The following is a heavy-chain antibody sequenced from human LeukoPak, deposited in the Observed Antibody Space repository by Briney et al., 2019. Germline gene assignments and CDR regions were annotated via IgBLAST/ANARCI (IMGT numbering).Heavy chain of an antibody. D-gene: IGHD6-19*01. CDR3: AKVDDSGWPSHSHFDN. CDR2: ISGSAGST. Sequence: QTGGSLRLSCAASGFTFSSYAMTWVRQAPGKGLEWVSTISGSAGSTYYADSVKGRFTISRDNSKDTLYLQMNSLRAEETAVYYCAKVDDSGWPSHSHFDNWGQGTLVTVSS. V-gene: IGHV3-23*01. J-gene: IGHJ4*02. CDR1: GFTFSSYA.